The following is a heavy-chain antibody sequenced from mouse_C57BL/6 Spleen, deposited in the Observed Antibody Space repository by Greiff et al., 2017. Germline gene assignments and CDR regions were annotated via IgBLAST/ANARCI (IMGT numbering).Heavy chain of an antibody. J-gene: IGHJ4*01. CDR2: IYPGSGST. CDR3: ARTDGNYAMDY. CDR1: GYTFTSYW. Sequence: QVQLQQPGAELVKPGASVKMSCKASGYTFTSYWITWVKQRPGQGLEWIGDIYPGSGSTNYNEKFKSKDTLTVDTSSSTAYMQLSSLTSEDSAVYYCARTDGNYAMDYWGQGTSVTVSS. D-gene: IGHD2-1*01. V-gene: IGHV1-55*01.